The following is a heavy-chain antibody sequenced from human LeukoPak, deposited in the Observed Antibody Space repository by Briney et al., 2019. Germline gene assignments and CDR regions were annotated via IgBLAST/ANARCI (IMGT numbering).Heavy chain of an antibody. CDR3: GGTMVRGVIDYWYFDL. CDR1: GGSISSYY. D-gene: IGHD3-10*01. CDR2: IYYSGST. J-gene: IGHJ2*01. Sequence: SETLSLTCTVSGGSISSYYWSWIRQPPGKGLEWIGYIYYSGSTNYNPSLKSRVTISVDTSKNQFSLKLSSVTAADTAVYYCGGTMVRGVIDYWYFDLWGRGTLATVSS. V-gene: IGHV4-59*01.